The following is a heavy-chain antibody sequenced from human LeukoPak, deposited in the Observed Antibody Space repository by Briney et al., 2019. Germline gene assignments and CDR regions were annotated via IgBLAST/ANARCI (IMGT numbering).Heavy chain of an antibody. CDR1: GFTFSSYA. D-gene: IGHD3-22*01. CDR2: ISGSGGST. Sequence: PGGSLRLSCAASGFTFSSYAMSWVRQAPGKGLEWVSAISGSGGSTYYADFVKGRFTISRDNSKNTLYLQMNSLRAEDTAVYYCAKVGYDSSGYYEARGRYYFDYWGQGTLVTVSS. J-gene: IGHJ4*02. V-gene: IGHV3-23*01. CDR3: AKVGYDSSGYYEARGRYYFDY.